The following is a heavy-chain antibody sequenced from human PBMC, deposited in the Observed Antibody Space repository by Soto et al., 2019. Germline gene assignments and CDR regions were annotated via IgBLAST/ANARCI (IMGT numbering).Heavy chain of an antibody. D-gene: IGHD3-9*01. V-gene: IGHV5-10-1*01. Sequence: GESLKISCKGSGYGFTSYWISWVRQMPGKGLEWMGRIDPSDSYTNYSPSFQGHVTISADKSISTAYLQWSSLKASDTAMYYCARLSYYDILTGYHYYYYGMDVWGQGTTVTVSS. CDR1: GYGFTSYW. CDR3: ARLSYYDILTGYHYYYYGMDV. J-gene: IGHJ6*02. CDR2: IDPSDSYT.